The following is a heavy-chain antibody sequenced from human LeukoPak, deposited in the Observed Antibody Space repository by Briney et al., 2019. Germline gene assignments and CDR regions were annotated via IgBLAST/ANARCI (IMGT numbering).Heavy chain of an antibody. J-gene: IGHJ3*02. CDR2: IYTSGST. CDR1: GGSLSSYY. CDR3: ARDRGYYGSGRANAFDI. Sequence: PSETLSLPCTVSGGSLSSYYWSWIRQPAGKGLEWIGRIYTSGSTNYNPSLKGRVTMSVDTSKNQSSLKLSSVTAADTAVYYCARDRGYYGSGRANAFDIWGQGTMVTVSS. V-gene: IGHV4-4*07. D-gene: IGHD3-10*01.